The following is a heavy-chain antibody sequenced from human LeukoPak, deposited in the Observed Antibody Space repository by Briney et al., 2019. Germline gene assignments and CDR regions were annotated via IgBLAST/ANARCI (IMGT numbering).Heavy chain of an antibody. D-gene: IGHD6-13*01. CDR3: ARDGPTAAGEDNLDY. CDR1: GGTFSSYA. CDR2: IIPIFGTT. Sequence: SVKVSCKASGGTFSSYAISWVRQAPGQGLEWMGGIIPIFGTTNYAQKFQDRVTMTTDTSTSTAFLELRSLTSDDTARYYCARDGPTAAGEDNLDYWGQGTLVTVSS. V-gene: IGHV1-69*05. J-gene: IGHJ4*02.